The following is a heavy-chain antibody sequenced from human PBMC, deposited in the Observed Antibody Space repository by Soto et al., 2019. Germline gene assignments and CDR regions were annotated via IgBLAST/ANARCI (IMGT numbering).Heavy chain of an antibody. CDR2: IDASTGRT. CDR1: GLAFSGYP. V-gene: IGHV3-23*01. CDR3: AKDDSSGWYRSFDY. Sequence: EVQLLESGGGLVQPGGSLRLSCAASGLAFSGYPMSWVRQTPGKGLEWVSGIDASTGRTYFADSVEGRFTISRDNSKITLYMQMNSLRVADTAIFYCAKDDSSGWYRSFDYWGQGTLVTVSS. J-gene: IGHJ4*02. D-gene: IGHD6-19*01.